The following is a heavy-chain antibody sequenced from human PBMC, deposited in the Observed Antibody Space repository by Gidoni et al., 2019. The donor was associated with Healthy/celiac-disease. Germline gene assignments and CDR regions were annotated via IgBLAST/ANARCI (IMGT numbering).Heavy chain of an antibody. J-gene: IGHJ6*02. Sequence: QVQLVQSGAEVKKPGSSVKVSCKASGATFSSYAISWVRQAPGQGLEWMGGIIPIFGTANYAQKCQGRVTITADESTSTAYMELSSLRSEDTAVYYCARTPGTPWGSDGRYYYGMDVWGQGTTVTVSS. CDR1: GATFSSYA. D-gene: IGHD3-16*01. CDR3: ARTPGTPWGSDGRYYYGMDV. V-gene: IGHV1-69*01. CDR2: IIPIFGTA.